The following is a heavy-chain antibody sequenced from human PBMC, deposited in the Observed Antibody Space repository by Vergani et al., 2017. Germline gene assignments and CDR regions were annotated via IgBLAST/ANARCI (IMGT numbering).Heavy chain of an antibody. CDR2: MNGDGDTI. CDR3: ARARKFRFGVVWENWFDP. Sequence: EVELVESGGGLVQPGGSLRLSCAASGFTFNEYWMHWARQVPGKGLVWVSGMNGDGDTISYADSVKGRFTIYRDNAKNTLFLQMNSLRAEDTAVYYCARARKFRFGVVWENWFDPWGKGTLVTVSS. V-gene: IGHV3-74*01. D-gene: IGHD3-3*01. J-gene: IGHJ5*02. CDR1: GFTFNEYW.